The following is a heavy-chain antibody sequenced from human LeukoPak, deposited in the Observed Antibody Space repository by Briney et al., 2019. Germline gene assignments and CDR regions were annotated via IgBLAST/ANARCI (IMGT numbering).Heavy chain of an antibody. J-gene: IGHJ1*01. V-gene: IGHV1-2*02. D-gene: IGHD6-13*01. CDR3: ARVGQQRQYGARH. Sequence: GASVKVSCKASGYTFTGYYMHWVRQAPGQGLQWMGWINPNSGGTNYAQKFQGRVTMTRDTSISTAYMELSRLRSDDTAVYYCARVGQQRQYGARHWGQGTLVTVSS. CDR1: GYTFTGYY. CDR2: INPNSGGT.